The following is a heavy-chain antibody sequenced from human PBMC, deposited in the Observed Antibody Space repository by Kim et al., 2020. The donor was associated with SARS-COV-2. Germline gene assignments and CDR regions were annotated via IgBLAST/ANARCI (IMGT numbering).Heavy chain of an antibody. D-gene: IGHD3-3*01. V-gene: IGHV4-59*08. CDR3: ATASVLSGSDY. CDR1: GGSVKTYY. CDR2: IYYSGGT. J-gene: IGHJ4*02. Sequence: SETLSLTCTVSGGSVKTYYWSWIRQSPGKGLEWIVDIYYSGGTNSNPSLKSRITMSIDTSKKQFSLKVFSVTAADTAIYYCATASVLSGSDYWGPGTLVTVSS.